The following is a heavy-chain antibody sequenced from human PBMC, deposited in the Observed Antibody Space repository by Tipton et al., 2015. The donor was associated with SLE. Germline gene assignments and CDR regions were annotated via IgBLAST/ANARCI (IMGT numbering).Heavy chain of an antibody. CDR2: MYYSGIT. CDR3: AREGCSSTSCYGYYYMDV. V-gene: IGHV4-59*12. Sequence: TLSLTCSVSGGSIRSYYWSWIRQTPGKGLEWIGYMYYSGITNYNPSLYGRVSISVDTSKNQFSLELSSVTAADTAVYYCAREGCSSTSCYGYYYMDVWGKGTTVTVSS. D-gene: IGHD2-2*01. J-gene: IGHJ6*03. CDR1: GGSIRSYY.